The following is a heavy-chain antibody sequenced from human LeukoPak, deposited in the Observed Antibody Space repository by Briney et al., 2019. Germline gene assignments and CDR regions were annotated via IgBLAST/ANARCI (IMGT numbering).Heavy chain of an antibody. J-gene: IGHJ6*03. CDR1: GYTFTSYD. V-gene: IGHV1-8*01. CDR2: MNPNSGNT. CDR3: ARDSWEYSSSSSYYYYMDV. D-gene: IGHD6-6*01. Sequence: ASVKVSCKASGYTFTSYDINWVRQATGQGLEWMGWMNPNSGNTGYAQKFQGRVTMTRNTSISTAYMELSRLRSDDTAVYYCARDSWEYSSSSSYYYYMDVWGKGTTVTVSS.